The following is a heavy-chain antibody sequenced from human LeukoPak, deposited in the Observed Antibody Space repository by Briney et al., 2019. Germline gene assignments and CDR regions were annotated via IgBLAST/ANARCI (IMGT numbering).Heavy chain of an antibody. CDR2: IYYSGST. CDR1: GGSISSYY. J-gene: IGHJ6*03. D-gene: IGHD4-11*01. V-gene: IGHV4-59*01. Sequence: SETLSLICTVSGGSISSYYWSWIRQPPGKGLEWIGYIYYSGSTNYNPSLKSRVTISVDTSKNQFSLKLSSVTAADTAVYYCARYTTQYYMDVWGKGTTVTVSS. CDR3: ARYTTQYYMDV.